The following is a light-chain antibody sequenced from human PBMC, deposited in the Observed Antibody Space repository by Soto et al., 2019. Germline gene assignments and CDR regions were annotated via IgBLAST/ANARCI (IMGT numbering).Light chain of an antibody. CDR1: SSDVGGYNY. V-gene: IGLV2-11*01. CDR3: CSYAGSYTFDVV. J-gene: IGLJ2*01. CDR2: DVS. Sequence: QSVLTQPRSVSGSPGQSVTISCTGTSSDVGGYNYVSWYQQHPGKAPKLMIYDVSKRPSGVPDRFSGSKSGNTASLTTSGLQAEDEADYYCCSYAGSYTFDVVFGGGTQLTVL.